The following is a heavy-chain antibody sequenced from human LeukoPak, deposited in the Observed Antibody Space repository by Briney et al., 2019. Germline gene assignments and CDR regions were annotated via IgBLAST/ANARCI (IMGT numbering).Heavy chain of an antibody. Sequence: SVKVSCKASGGTFSSYAISWVRQAPGQGLEWMGGIIPIFGTANYAQKFQGRVTITADESTSTAYMELSSLRSEDTAVYYCARETDYGDYLGYFDYWGQGTLVTVSS. D-gene: IGHD4-17*01. CDR2: IIPIFGTA. CDR1: GGTFSSYA. CDR3: ARETDYGDYLGYFDY. V-gene: IGHV1-69*13. J-gene: IGHJ4*02.